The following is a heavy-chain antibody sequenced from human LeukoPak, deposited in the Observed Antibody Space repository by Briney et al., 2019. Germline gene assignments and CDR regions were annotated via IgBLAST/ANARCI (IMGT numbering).Heavy chain of an antibody. CDR3: HPLSYVSN. D-gene: IGHD3-22*01. CDR2: IKDDGTT. V-gene: IGHV3-74*01. Sequence: GGSLRLSCAVSGFTFSSRLMHWVRQAPGKGLVWVALIKDDGTTNYADSVRGRFTASRDDAKNTVYLQRSSLRADDTAVYYRHPLSYVSNWGQGTLVTVSA. CDR1: GFTFSSRL. J-gene: IGHJ4*02.